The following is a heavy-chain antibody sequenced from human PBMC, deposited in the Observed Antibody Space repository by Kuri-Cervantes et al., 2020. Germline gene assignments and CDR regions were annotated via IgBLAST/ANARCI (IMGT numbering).Heavy chain of an antibody. CDR3: AKGGRYFDWSLTY. D-gene: IGHD3-9*01. J-gene: IGHJ4*02. Sequence: GESLKISCAASGFTFSSYALNWVRQAPGKGLEWVSAISGSGYTTYYADSVKGRFTISRDNSKNMLYLQMSSLRAEDTAVYHCAKGGRYFDWSLTYWGQGTLVTVSS. CDR2: ISGSGYTT. V-gene: IGHV3-23*01. CDR1: GFTFSSYA.